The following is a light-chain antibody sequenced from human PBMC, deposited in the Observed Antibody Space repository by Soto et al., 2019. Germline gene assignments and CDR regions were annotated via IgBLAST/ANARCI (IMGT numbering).Light chain of an antibody. CDR1: QSVSSN. Sequence: EIVMTQSPDTLSVSLVERCTASCRASQSVSSNLAWYQQKPGQAPRLLIYGASTRATGIPARFSGSGSGTEITLTISSLLSEDVAVYYCQQYNNWPPVTFGQGTKVDIK. CDR2: GAS. V-gene: IGKV3-15*01. CDR3: QQYNNWPPVT. J-gene: IGKJ1*01.